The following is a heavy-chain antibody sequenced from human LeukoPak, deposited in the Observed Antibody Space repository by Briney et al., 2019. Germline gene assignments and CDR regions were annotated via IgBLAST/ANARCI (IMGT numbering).Heavy chain of an antibody. CDR1: GFTFSSYW. D-gene: IGHD4-17*01. CDR3: ARVHGDYYFDY. V-gene: IGHV3-7*03. Sequence: GGSLRLSCVASGFTFSSYWMSWVRQAPGKGLEWVANIKQDGSEKNYMGSVKGRFTISRDNAKSSLYLQMNSPRAEDTAVYYCARVHGDYYFDYWGQGTLVTVSS. CDR2: IKQDGSEK. J-gene: IGHJ4*02.